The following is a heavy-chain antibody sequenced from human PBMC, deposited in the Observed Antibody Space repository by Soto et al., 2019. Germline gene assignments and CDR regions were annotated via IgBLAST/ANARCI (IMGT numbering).Heavy chain of an antibody. V-gene: IGHV3-30-3*01. Sequence: QVELKESGGGVVQPGRSLRLSCAASGFTSSSYAMHWVRQARGKGLEWVAVISYEGSNKYYADSVKGRFIISRDNSKSTLYLQMNSLRTEDTAVYYCASEWKHDGLDYWGQGPLVTVSS. J-gene: IGHJ4*02. D-gene: IGHD5-18*01. CDR1: GFTSSSYA. CDR3: ASEWKHDGLDY. CDR2: ISYEGSNK.